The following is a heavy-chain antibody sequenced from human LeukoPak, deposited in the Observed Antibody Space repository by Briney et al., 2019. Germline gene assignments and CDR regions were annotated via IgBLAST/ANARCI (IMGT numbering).Heavy chain of an antibody. CDR3: ARHGMFVWGNYRSFDL. J-gene: IGHJ2*01. V-gene: IGHV4-34*01. Sequence: TSETLSLTCAVYGGSFSGYFWSWIRQPPGKGLEWIGEINHSGSTNYNPSLESRVSISIDTSKNQFSLELSSVTAADTAVYYCARHGMFVWGNYRSFDLWGRGTLVTVSS. D-gene: IGHD3-16*02. CDR2: INHSGST. CDR1: GGSFSGYF.